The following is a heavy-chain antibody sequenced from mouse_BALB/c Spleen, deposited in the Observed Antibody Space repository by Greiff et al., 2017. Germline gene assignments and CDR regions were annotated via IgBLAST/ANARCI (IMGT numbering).Heavy chain of an antibody. CDR3: ARKYGNYVDAMDY. J-gene: IGHJ4*01. Sequence: DVQLVESGGGLVKPGGSLKLSCAASGFTFSDYYMYWVRQTPEKRLEWVATISDGGSYTYYPDSVKGRFTISRDNAKNNLYLQMSSLKSEDTAMYYCARKYGNYVDAMDYWGQGTSVTVSS. CDR2: ISDGGSYT. CDR1: GFTFSDYY. V-gene: IGHV5-4*02. D-gene: IGHD2-10*02.